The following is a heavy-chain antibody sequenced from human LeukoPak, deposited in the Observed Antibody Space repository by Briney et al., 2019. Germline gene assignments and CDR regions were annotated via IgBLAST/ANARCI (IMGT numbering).Heavy chain of an antibody. CDR1: GFTFSTYT. J-gene: IGHJ4*02. Sequence: GGSLRLSCAASGFTFSTYTMSWVRQAPGKGLEWVSSIYGSGVSTFYADSVQGRFTISRDNFQNTLSLQMNSLRADDTAVYYCAKDLGLSVGSTPFDYWGQGTLVTVSS. CDR3: AKDLGLSVGSTPFDY. V-gene: IGHV3-23*01. CDR2: IYGSGVST. D-gene: IGHD1-26*01.